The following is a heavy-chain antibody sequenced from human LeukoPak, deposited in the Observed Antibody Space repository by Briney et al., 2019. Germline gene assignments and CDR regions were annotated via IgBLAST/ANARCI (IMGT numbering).Heavy chain of an antibody. V-gene: IGHV3-30*02. Sequence: GGSLRLSCAASGFTSSSYGMHWVRQAPGKGLEWVAFIRYDGSNKYYADSVKGRFTISRDNSKNTLYLQMNSLRAEDTAVYYCAKELLTGFGEFSLDYWGQGTLVTVSS. J-gene: IGHJ4*02. CDR2: IRYDGSNK. CDR1: GFTSSSYG. D-gene: IGHD3-10*01. CDR3: AKELLTGFGEFSLDY.